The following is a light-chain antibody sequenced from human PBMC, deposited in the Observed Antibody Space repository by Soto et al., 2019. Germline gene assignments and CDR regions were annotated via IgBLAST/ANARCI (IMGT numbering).Light chain of an antibody. Sequence: VGTQSPGTLSLSPVERAPLSCRTSHIVSSNFLAWYQRKPGQAPRLLIYSVSSRATGIPDRFSGSGSGTDFTLTISSLEPEDFAVYYCQEGTYWPAFGGGTKVDIK. CDR1: HIVSSNF. V-gene: IGKV3D-20*02. J-gene: IGKJ4*01. CDR3: QEGTYWPA. CDR2: SVS.